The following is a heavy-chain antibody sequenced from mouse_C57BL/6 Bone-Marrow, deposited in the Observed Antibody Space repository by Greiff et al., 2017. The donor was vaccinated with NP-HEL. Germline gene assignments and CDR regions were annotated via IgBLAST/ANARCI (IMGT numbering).Heavy chain of an antibody. CDR2: IDPANGNT. J-gene: IGHJ2*01. Sequence: VQLQQSVAELVRPGASVKLSCTASGFHIKNTYMHWVKQRPEQGLEWIGRIDPANGNTKYAPKFQGKATITADTSSNTAYLQLSSLTSEDTAVYYCASPLTGPPYYFDYWGQGTTLTVSS. CDR3: ASPLTGPPYYFDY. D-gene: IGHD4-1*01. CDR1: GFHIKNTY. V-gene: IGHV14-3*01.